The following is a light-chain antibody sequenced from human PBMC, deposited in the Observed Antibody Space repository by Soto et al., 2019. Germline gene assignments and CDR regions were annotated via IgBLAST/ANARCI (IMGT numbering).Light chain of an antibody. J-gene: IGLJ2*01. V-gene: IGLV2-23*02. Sequence: QSALTQPASVSGSPGQSITVSCTGGTKDVGSYNLVSWYQQHPGKAPRLILHEDTERPSGVSHRFSGSRSGNTASLTISGLEDEDEAHYYCCSYAGHNTFLFGEGTQLTVL. CDR1: TKDVGSYNL. CDR2: EDT. CDR3: CSYAGHNTFL.